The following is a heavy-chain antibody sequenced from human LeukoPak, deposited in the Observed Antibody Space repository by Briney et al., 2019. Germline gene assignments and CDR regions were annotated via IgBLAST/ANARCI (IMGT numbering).Heavy chain of an antibody. Sequence: PGGSLRLSCAASGFTFSSYWMSWVRQAPGKGLEWVANIKQDGSEKYYVDSVKGRFTISRDNAKNSLYLQMNSLRAEDTAVYYCARDLTGTTLPNWFDPWGQGTLVTVSS. CDR3: ARDLTGTTLPNWFDP. CDR1: GFTFSSYW. CDR2: IKQDGSEK. D-gene: IGHD1-1*01. V-gene: IGHV3-7*01. J-gene: IGHJ5*02.